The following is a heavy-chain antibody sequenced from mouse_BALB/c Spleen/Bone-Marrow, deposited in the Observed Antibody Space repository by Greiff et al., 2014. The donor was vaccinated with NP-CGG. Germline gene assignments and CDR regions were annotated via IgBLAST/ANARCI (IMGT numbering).Heavy chain of an antibody. CDR3: AGAEYGPYAMDY. CDR1: GYTFTSYY. J-gene: IGHJ4*01. Sequence: QVQLQQSGAELVKPGASVKLSCKASGYTFTSYYMYWVKQRPGQGLEWIGEINPYNDGTNFNEKFKSKATLTVDKSSSTAYMQRSSLTPEDTAVYYDAGAEYGPYAMDYWGQGTSLTVSS. CDR2: INPYNDGT. V-gene: IGHV1S81*02. D-gene: IGHD1-1*02.